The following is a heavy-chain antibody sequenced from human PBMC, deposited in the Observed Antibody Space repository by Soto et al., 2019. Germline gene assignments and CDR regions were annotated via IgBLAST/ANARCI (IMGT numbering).Heavy chain of an antibody. V-gene: IGHV3-23*01. CDR3: ASYYYHSSGYYHYFDY. Sequence: VQVMESGGGVVQPGRSLRLSCAASGFTFSTYGMHWVRQAPGKGLEWVSGISGSGGSTYYADSVKGRFTISRDNSKNTVYLQMNSLRAEDTASYYCASYYYHSSGYYHYFDYWGQGTLVTVSS. J-gene: IGHJ4*02. D-gene: IGHD3-22*01. CDR2: ISGSGGST. CDR1: GFTFSTYG.